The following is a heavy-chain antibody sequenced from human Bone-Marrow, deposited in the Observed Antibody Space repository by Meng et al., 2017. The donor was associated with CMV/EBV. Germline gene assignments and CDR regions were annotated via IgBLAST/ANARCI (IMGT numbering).Heavy chain of an antibody. Sequence: ASVKVSCKASGFRFDNYAISWVRQAPGQGLEWMGWINPNSGGTNYAQKFQGRVTMTRDTSVSTAYMELSRLRSDDTAVYYCARALIRGVRIDYWGQGTLVTVSS. J-gene: IGHJ4*02. V-gene: IGHV1-2*02. CDR3: ARALIRGVRIDY. CDR2: INPNSGGT. D-gene: IGHD3-10*01. CDR1: GFRFDNYA.